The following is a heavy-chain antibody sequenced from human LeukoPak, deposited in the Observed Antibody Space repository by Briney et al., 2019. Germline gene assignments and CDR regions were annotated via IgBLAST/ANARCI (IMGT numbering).Heavy chain of an antibody. CDR1: GFTFDDYA. V-gene: IGHV3-9*01. D-gene: IGHD3-3*01. J-gene: IGHJ4*02. CDR2: ISWNSGTI. CDR3: GLEWLSYFDY. Sequence: PGGSLRLSCAASGFTFDDYAMHWVRQAPGKGLEWVSGISWNSGTIYYADSVKGRFTISRDNAKNSLYLQMNSLRAEDTAVYYCGLEWLSYFDYWGQGTLVTVSS.